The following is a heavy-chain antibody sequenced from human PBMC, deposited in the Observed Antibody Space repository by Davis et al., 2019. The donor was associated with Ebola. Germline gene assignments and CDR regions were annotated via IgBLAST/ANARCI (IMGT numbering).Heavy chain of an antibody. Sequence: SVKVSCKASGYTFTSYGISWVRQAPGQGLEWMGGTIPLFGKLNYAQRFQGRVTITADESTSTTYMELSSLRSDDTAVYYCARDYYDESGYPSRYFDLWGRGTLVTVFS. CDR3: ARDYYDESGYPSRYFDL. J-gene: IGHJ2*01. CDR1: GYTFTSYG. CDR2: TIPLFGKL. D-gene: IGHD3-22*01. V-gene: IGHV1-69*13.